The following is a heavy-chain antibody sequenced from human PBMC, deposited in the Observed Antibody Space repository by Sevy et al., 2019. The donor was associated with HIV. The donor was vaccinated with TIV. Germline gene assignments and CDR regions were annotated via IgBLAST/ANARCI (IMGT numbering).Heavy chain of an antibody. CDR2: ISGNGGTT. Sequence: GGSLRLSCSASGFTFRTYAMHWVRQAPGNGLEYVSAISGNGGTTYYADSVKGRFTISRDNSKNTLFLQMSSLRADDTAVYYCVKDVSSTWYHFDYWGQGTPVTVSS. CDR1: GFTFRTYA. J-gene: IGHJ4*02. CDR3: VKDVSSTWYHFDY. V-gene: IGHV3-64D*06. D-gene: IGHD6-13*01.